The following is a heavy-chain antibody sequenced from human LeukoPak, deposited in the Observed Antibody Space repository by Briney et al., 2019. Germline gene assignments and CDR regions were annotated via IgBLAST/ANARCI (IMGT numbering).Heavy chain of an antibody. CDR1: GFTFSNAW. Sequence: PGGSLRLSCAASGFTFSNAWMSWVRQAPGKGLEWVGRIKSKTDGGTTDYAAPVKGRFTISRDDSKNTLYLQMNSLKTEDTAVYYCTTVSMGLTMVRGVPEDGAFDIWGQGTMVTVSS. J-gene: IGHJ3*02. CDR2: IKSKTDGGTT. CDR3: TTVSMGLTMVRGVPEDGAFDI. D-gene: IGHD3-10*01. V-gene: IGHV3-15*01.